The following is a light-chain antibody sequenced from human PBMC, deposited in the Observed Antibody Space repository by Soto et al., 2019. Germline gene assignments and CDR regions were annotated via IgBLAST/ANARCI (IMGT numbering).Light chain of an antibody. CDR3: QQRSNWPLT. J-gene: IGKJ4*01. Sequence: EIVLTQSPATLSLSPGERATLSCRASQSVSSYLAWYQQKPGQAPRLLIYDASNRATGIPARFSGSGSGTDAALTISSREPEDFADYYCQQRSNWPLTFGGGTKVEIK. V-gene: IGKV3-11*01. CDR1: QSVSSY. CDR2: DAS.